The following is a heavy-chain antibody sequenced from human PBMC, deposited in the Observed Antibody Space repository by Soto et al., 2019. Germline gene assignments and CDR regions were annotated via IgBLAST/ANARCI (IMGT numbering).Heavy chain of an antibody. Sequence: EVQLVESGGGLVKPGGSLRLSCAASGFTFSNAWMSWVRQAPGKGLEWVGRVKRKVDGGATDNAAPVKGRFTISRDDSETTLYVQMNSLKTEDTAVYYCAAGTGTTDFDYWGQGTLVTVSS. CDR2: VKRKVDGGAT. D-gene: IGHD1-1*01. CDR3: AAGTGTTDFDY. V-gene: IGHV3-15*01. CDR1: GFTFSNAW. J-gene: IGHJ4*02.